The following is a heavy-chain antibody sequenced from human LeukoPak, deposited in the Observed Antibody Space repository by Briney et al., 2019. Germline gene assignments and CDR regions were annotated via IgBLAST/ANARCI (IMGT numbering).Heavy chain of an antibody. Sequence: PSETLSLTCAVYGGSFSGYYWSWIRQPPGKGLEWIGEINHSGSTNYNPSLKSRVTISVDTSKNQFSLKLSSVTAADTAVYYCGRGFRNYDYWGQGPLVTVSS. CDR3: GRGFRNYDY. J-gene: IGHJ4*02. V-gene: IGHV4-34*01. CDR2: INHSGST. CDR1: GGSFSGYY.